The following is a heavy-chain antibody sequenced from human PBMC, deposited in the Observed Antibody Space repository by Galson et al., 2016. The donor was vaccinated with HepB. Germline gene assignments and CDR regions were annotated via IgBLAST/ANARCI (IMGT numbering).Heavy chain of an antibody. J-gene: IGHJ4*02. Sequence: QSGAEVKKPGESLKISCKGSGYIFNSYWIGWVRQMPGKGLEWMGIIFPRDFKTRYSPSFQGRVTISADMSLSTAYLQWNSLKASDTAISYCARQGDDYVLAYWGQGALVTVSS. CDR1: GYIFNSYW. CDR2: IFPRDFKT. D-gene: IGHD4-17*01. CDR3: ARQGDDYVLAY. V-gene: IGHV5-51*01.